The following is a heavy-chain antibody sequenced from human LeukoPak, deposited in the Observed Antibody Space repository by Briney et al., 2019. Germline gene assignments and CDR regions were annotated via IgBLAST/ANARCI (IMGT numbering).Heavy chain of an antibody. CDR1: GGSISSYY. J-gene: IGHJ3*02. Sequence: PETLSLTCTVSGGSISSYYWSWIRQPPGKGLEWIGYIYYSGSTNYNPSLKSRVTISVDTSKNQFSLKLSSVTAADTAVYYCAATFPFDAFDIWGQGTMVTVSS. CDR2: IYYSGST. D-gene: IGHD3-16*01. CDR3: AATFPFDAFDI. V-gene: IGHV4-59*08.